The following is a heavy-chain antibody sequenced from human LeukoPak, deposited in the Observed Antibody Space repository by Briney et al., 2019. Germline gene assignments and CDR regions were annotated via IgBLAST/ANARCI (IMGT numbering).Heavy chain of an antibody. J-gene: IGHJ6*03. Sequence: ASVKVSCKASGYTFTGYYMHWVRQAPGQGLEWMGWINPNSGGTNYAQQFQGRVTMTRDTSISTAYMELSRLRSDDTAVYYCARGPTVTTWEDYYYMDVWGKGTTVTVSS. CDR3: ARGPTVTTWEDYYYMDV. V-gene: IGHV1-2*02. D-gene: IGHD4-11*01. CDR1: GYTFTGYY. CDR2: INPNSGGT.